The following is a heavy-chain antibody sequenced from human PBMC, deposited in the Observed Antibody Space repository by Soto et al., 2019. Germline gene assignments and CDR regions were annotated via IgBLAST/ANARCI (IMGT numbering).Heavy chain of an antibody. CDR2: IIPIFGTA. CDR1: GGTFSSYA. V-gene: IGHV1-69*01. CDR3: AGYPEGYQNRFDI. D-gene: IGHD5-18*01. Sequence: QVQLVQSGAEVKKPGSSVKVSCKASGGTFSSYAISWVRQAPGQGLEWMGGIIPIFGTANYAQKFQGRVTITADESTSTAYMELSSLRSEETAVDYCAGYPEGYQNRFDIWGQGTMVPGSS. J-gene: IGHJ3*02.